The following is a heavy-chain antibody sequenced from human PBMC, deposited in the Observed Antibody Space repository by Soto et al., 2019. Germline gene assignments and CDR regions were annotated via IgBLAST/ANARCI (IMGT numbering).Heavy chain of an antibody. D-gene: IGHD3-3*01. Sequence: QVQLQESGPGLVKPSQTLSLICTVSGDSINSGGSYWNWIRQHPGKGLEWIGSIYYSGSTYYNPSSGGRPTISGDSSLTQSSLRLILLLARDRAFYYGAKNLPLPFWRGPPFYFIFGGQGQWSPSLQ. CDR2: IYYSGST. CDR1: GDSINSGGSY. J-gene: IGHJ3*01. CDR3: AKNLPLPFWRGPPFYFIF. V-gene: IGHV4-31*03.